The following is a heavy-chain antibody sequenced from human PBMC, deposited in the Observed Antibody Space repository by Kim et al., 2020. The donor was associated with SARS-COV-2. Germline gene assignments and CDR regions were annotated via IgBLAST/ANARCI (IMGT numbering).Heavy chain of an antibody. CDR3: ARGVVTALPYAFDI. CDR1: GYTFTSYA. CDR2: INAGNGNT. V-gene: IGHV1-3*01. J-gene: IGHJ3*02. D-gene: IGHD2-21*02. Sequence: ASVKVSCKASGYTFTSYAMHWVRQAPGQRLEWMGWINAGNGNTKYSQKFQGRVTITRDTSASTAYIELSSLRSEDTAVYYCARGVVTALPYAFDIWGQVTMVTVSS.